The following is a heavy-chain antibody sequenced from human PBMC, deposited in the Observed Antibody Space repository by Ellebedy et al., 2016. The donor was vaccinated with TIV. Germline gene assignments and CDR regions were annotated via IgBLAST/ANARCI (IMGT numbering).Heavy chain of an antibody. V-gene: IGHV3-21*01. CDR2: ITSRSHSI. D-gene: IGHD2-21*02. Sequence: PGGSLRLSCAASGFTFNTCSMNWVRQVPGKGLEWVAFITSRSHSIKYANSVLGRFTISRDNAQKSLYLQMDSGRADDTAIYYCVRDGPTYCASDCLPAEQFQRWGQGTLVTVSS. CDR1: GFTFNTCS. J-gene: IGHJ1*01. CDR3: VRDGPTYCASDCLPAEQFQR.